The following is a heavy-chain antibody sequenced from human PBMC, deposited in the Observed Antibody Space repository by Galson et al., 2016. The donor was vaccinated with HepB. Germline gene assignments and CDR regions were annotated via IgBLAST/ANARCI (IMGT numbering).Heavy chain of an antibody. CDR2: IIPIFGTP. Sequence: SVKVSCKVSGGTFSTYAINWVRQAPGQGLEWMGGIIPIFGTPNYAQKFQDRVTFTAEESTNTAYMEINSLRSEDTAVYYCADRCRGDNCNGGFDPWGQGTLVTVSS. D-gene: IGHD1-20*01. J-gene: IGHJ5*02. CDR1: GGTFSTYA. V-gene: IGHV1-69*13. CDR3: ADRCRGDNCNGGFDP.